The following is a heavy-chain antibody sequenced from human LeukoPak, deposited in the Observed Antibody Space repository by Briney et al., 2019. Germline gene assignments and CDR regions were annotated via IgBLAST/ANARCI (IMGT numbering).Heavy chain of an antibody. Sequence: ASVKVSCKASGYTFTGYYMHWVRQAPGQGLEWRGWINPKRGGTNYAQKFQGRVTMTRDTSISTAYMELSRLRSDDTAVYYCARNYDFWSGYYSPRSYFDYWGQGTLVTVSS. J-gene: IGHJ4*02. CDR3: ARNYDFWSGYYSPRSYFDY. CDR2: INPKRGGT. D-gene: IGHD3-3*01. V-gene: IGHV1-2*02. CDR1: GYTFTGYY.